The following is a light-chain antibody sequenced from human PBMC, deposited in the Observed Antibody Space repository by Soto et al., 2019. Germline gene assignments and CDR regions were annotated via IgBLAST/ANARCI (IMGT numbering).Light chain of an antibody. CDR1: QSISTY. CDR2: AAS. J-gene: IGKJ5*01. CDR3: LQSYRTPST. V-gene: IGKV1-39*01. Sequence: ITNLASQSISTYLNWYQQRPGKAPKVLIYAASNLQSGVPPRFSGSGSCTELNLAFSSRLRSQVSSYSGLQSYRTPSTVGRGTRLGIK.